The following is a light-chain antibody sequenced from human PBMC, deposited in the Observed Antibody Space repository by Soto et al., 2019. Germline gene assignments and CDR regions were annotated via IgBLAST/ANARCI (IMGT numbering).Light chain of an antibody. CDR3: SSYTTSSTWV. CDR1: SSDVGYYNY. Sequence: QSALTQPASVSGSPGQSITISCTGTSSDVGYYNYVSWYQQHPGKAPKFMIYEVSNRPSGVSNRFSGSKSGNTASLTISGLQAEDEADYYCSSYTTSSTWVFGGGTKLTVL. J-gene: IGLJ3*02. CDR2: EVS. V-gene: IGLV2-14*01.